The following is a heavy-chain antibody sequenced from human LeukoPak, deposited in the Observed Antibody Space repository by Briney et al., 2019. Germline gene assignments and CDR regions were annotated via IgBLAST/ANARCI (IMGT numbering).Heavy chain of an antibody. V-gene: IGHV3-23*01. CDR2: ISGSGGST. CDR1: GFTFSSYA. Sequence: GGSLRLSCAASGFTFSSYAMSWVRQAPGKGLEWVSAISGSGGSTYYADSVKGRFTISRDSSKNTLYLQMNSLRAEDTAVYYCAKGKTIEMATDDYWGQGTLVTVSS. J-gene: IGHJ4*02. CDR3: AKGKTIEMATDDY. D-gene: IGHD5-24*01.